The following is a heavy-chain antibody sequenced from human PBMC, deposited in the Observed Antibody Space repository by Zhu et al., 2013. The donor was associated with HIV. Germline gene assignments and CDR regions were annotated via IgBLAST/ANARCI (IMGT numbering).Heavy chain of an antibody. Sequence: VQLVESGGGLVQPGGSLRLSCVASGFTFSSYAMSWVRQAPGKGLEWVSIISSSGENAYADSVKGRFSISRDNSKNTLYLQMNSLRAEDTAVYYCAKGGGRRKYFFDYWGQGTLVTVSS. D-gene: IGHD2-15*01. CDR3: AKGGGRRKYFFDY. CDR2: ISSSGENA. V-gene: IGHV3-23*04. J-gene: IGHJ4*02. CDR1: GFTFSSYA.